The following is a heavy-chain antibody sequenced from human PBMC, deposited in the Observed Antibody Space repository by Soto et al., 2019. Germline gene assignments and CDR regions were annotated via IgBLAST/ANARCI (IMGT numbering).Heavy chain of an antibody. CDR2: IYPGDSDT. J-gene: IGHJ6*02. CDR1: GYSFTSYW. V-gene: IGHV5-51*01. D-gene: IGHD6-19*01. CDR3: ARGSPVAGTVSYGMDV. Sequence: PGESLKISCKGSGYSFTSYWIGWVRQMPGKGLEWMGIIYPGDSDTRYSPSFQGQVPISADKSISTAYLQWSSLKASDTAMYYCARGSPVAGTVSYGMDVWGQGTTVTVSS.